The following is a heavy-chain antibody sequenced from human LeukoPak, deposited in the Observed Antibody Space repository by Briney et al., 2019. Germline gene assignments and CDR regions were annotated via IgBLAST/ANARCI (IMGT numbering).Heavy chain of an antibody. CDR2: MNPNTGRT. J-gene: IGHJ4*02. D-gene: IGHD3-10*01. Sequence: ASVKVSCKASRYTFTSYDINWVREAAGQGLEWMGWMNPNTGRTGYAQKFQGRITTTRDTSINTAYMELTNLRSEDTAIYYCARLSQTPDYYTLGGYYYFGYWGQGTPVTVSS. V-gene: IGHV1-8*01. CDR1: RYTFTSYD. CDR3: ARLSQTPDYYTLGGYYYFGY.